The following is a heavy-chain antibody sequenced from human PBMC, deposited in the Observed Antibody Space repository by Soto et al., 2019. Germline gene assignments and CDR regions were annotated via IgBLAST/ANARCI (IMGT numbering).Heavy chain of an antibody. J-gene: IGHJ4*02. CDR1: GGTFGSYA. D-gene: IGHD1-26*01. CDR3: ARSIVGATNYFDY. V-gene: IGHV1-69*13. Sequence: SVKVSCKASGGTFGSYAISWVRQAPGQGLEWMGGIIPIFGTANYAQKFQGRVTITADESTSTAYMELSSLRSEDTAVYYCARSIVGATNYFDYWGQGTLVTVSS. CDR2: IIPIFGTA.